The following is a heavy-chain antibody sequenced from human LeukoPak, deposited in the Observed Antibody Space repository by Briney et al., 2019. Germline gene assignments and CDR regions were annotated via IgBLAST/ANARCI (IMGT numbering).Heavy chain of an antibody. CDR1: GFTFSSYW. Sequence: VGSLRLSCAASGFTFSSYWMHWVRQAPGKGLVWISRINSDRITTFYADSVKGRFTISRDNAKNTLYLQMNSLRAEDTAVYYCARGSGYAVLDYWGQGTLVSVSS. CDR3: ARGSGYAVLDY. V-gene: IGHV3-74*01. CDR2: INSDRITT. D-gene: IGHD3-3*01. J-gene: IGHJ4*02.